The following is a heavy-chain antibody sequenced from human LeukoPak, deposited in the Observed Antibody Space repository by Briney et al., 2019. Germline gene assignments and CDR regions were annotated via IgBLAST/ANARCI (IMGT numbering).Heavy chain of an antibody. D-gene: IGHD6-6*01. CDR2: ISSSRSYI. CDR1: GFTFSSYS. V-gene: IGHV3-21*01. CDR3: ARDADYSSSLDYYFDF. J-gene: IGHJ4*02. Sequence: GGSLRLSCAASGFTFSSYSMNWVRQAPGKGLEWVSSISSSRSYIYYADSVKGRFTISRDNAKNSLYLQMNSLRAEDTAVYYCARDADYSSSLDYYFDFWGQGTLVTVSS.